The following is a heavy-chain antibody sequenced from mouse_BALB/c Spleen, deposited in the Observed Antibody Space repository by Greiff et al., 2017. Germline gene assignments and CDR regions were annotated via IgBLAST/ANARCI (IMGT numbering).Heavy chain of an antibody. D-gene: IGHD6-1*01. J-gene: IGHJ1*01. V-gene: IGHV7-3*02. CDR3: ARAPLFWYFDV. CDR1: GFTFTDYY. Sequence: EVKLMESGGGLVQPGGSLRLSCATSGFTFTDYYMSWVRQPPGKALEWLGFIRNKANGYTTEYSASVKGRFTISRDNSQSILYLQMNTLRAEDSATYYCARAPLFWYFDVWGAGTTVTVSS. CDR2: IRNKANGYTT.